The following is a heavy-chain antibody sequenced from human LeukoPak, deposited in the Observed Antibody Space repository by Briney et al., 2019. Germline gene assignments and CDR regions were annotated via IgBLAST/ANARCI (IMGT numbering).Heavy chain of an antibody. CDR1: GGSFSGYY. CDR3: ARLAGYYDSSGSKPFDY. J-gene: IGHJ4*02. CDR2: IYYSGST. Sequence: PSETLSLTCAVYGGSFSGYYWSWIRQPPGKGLEWIGYIYYSGSTNYNPSLKSRVTISVDTSKNQFSLKLSSVTAADTAVYYCARLAGYYDSSGSKPFDYWGQGTLVTVSS. D-gene: IGHD3-22*01. V-gene: IGHV4-59*01.